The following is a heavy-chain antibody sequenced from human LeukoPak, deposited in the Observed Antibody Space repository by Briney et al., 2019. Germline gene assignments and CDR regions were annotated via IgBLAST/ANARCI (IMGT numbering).Heavy chain of an antibody. CDR1: GGTFSSYT. D-gene: IGHD2-21*01. CDR3: ARNPAYCGGDCYSGVGDY. J-gene: IGHJ4*02. Sequence: SVKVSCKASGGTFSSYTISWVRQAPGQGLEWMGRIIPILGIANYAQKFQGRVTITADKSTSTAYMELSSLRSEDTAVYYCARNPAYCGGDCYSGVGDYWGQGTLVTVSS. CDR2: IIPILGIA. V-gene: IGHV1-69*02.